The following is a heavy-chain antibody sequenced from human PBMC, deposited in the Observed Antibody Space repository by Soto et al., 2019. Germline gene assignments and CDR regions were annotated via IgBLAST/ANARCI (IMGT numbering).Heavy chain of an antibody. V-gene: IGHV1-69*13. CDR3: ARGRYCSSTSCLLGV. Sequence: ASVKVSCKASGGTFSSYAISWVRQAPGQGLEWMGGIIPIFGTANYAQKFQGRVTITADESTSTAYMELSSLRSEDTAVYYCARGRYCSSTSCLLGVWGQGTTVTVSS. CDR1: GGTFSSYA. D-gene: IGHD2-2*01. J-gene: IGHJ6*02. CDR2: IIPIFGTA.